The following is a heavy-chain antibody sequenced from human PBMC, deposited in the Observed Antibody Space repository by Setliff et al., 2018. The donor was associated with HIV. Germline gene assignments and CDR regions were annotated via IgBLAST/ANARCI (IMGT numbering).Heavy chain of an antibody. Sequence: SETLSLTCTVSGDSIGDYYWNWIRQPAGKGREWIGRVYASAYSNYNPSLKSRVTMSVDTSQNQFSLKLRSVNAADTAVYYCARDWVTRSNYYGSGSPWYFDFWGRGILVTVSS. CDR3: ARDWVTRSNYYGSGSPWYFDF. CDR1: GDSIGDYY. CDR2: VYASAYS. D-gene: IGHD3-10*01. V-gene: IGHV4-4*07. J-gene: IGHJ2*01.